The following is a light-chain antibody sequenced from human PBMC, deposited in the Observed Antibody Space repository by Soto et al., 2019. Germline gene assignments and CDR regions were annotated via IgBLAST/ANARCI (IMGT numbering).Light chain of an antibody. Sequence: DIQMTQSPSSLSASVGDRVTMTCRASQSISSYLNWYQQKPGKAPKLLIQAASSLQSGVPSRFSGSESWTDFTLAISSLPPEDFATYYWQQSYSSLFTCGGGTKVEIK. CDR1: QSISSY. J-gene: IGKJ4*01. CDR2: AAS. V-gene: IGKV1-39*01. CDR3: QQSYSSLFT.